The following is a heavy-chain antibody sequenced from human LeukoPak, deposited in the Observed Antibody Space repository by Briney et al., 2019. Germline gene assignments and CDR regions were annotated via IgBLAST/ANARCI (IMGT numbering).Heavy chain of an antibody. CDR2: FSGSGGTT. V-gene: IGHV3-23*01. CDR1: GFTFSSYA. CDR3: AMYRAPSGTLDY. Sequence: GGSLRLSCAASGFTFSSYAMSWARQAPGKGLEWVSTFSGSGGTTYYADSVKGRFTISRDNSKNTLYLQMNSLRAEDTALYYCAMYRAPSGTLDYWGQGTLVTVSS. D-gene: IGHD2-8*01. J-gene: IGHJ4*02.